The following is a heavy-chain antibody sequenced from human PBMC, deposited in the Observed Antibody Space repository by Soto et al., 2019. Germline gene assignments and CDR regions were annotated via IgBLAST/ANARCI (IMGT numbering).Heavy chain of an antibody. V-gene: IGHV4-34*01. D-gene: IGHD3-10*01. CDR1: GGSFSGYY. CDR2: INHSGST. CDR3: ARSGRITMVRGVIITYWFDP. Sequence: SETLSLTCAVYGGSFSGYYWSWIRQPPGKGLEWIGEINHSGSTNYNPSLKSRVTISVDTSKNQFSLKLSSVTAADTAVYYCARSGRITMVRGVIITYWFDPWGQGTLVTVSS. J-gene: IGHJ5*02.